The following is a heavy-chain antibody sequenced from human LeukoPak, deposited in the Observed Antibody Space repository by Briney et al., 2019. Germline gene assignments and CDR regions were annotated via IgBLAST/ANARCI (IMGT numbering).Heavy chain of an antibody. CDR3: ARDGFGGNNPGGYFDY. Sequence: SETLSLTCTVSGGSISSYYWSWIRQPAGKGLEWIGRIYTSGSTNYNPSLKSRVTMSVDTSKNQFSLKLSSVTAADTAVYYCARDGFGGNNPGGYFDYWGQGTLVTVSS. CDR2: IYTSGST. CDR1: GGSISSYY. J-gene: IGHJ4*02. V-gene: IGHV4-4*07. D-gene: IGHD3-16*01.